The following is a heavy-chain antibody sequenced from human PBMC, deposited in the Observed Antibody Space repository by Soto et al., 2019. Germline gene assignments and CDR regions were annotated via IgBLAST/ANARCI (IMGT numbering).Heavy chain of an antibody. Sequence: EVQLLESGGGLVQPGGSLRLSCAASGFTFSSYAMSWVRQAPGKGLXXXSAISGSGGSTYYADSVKGRFTISRDNSKNTLYLQMNSLRAEDTAVYYCAKDDGSSWYKYFQHWGQGTLVTVSS. V-gene: IGHV3-23*01. D-gene: IGHD6-13*01. CDR2: ISGSGGST. CDR1: GFTFSSYA. CDR3: AKDDGSSWYKYFQH. J-gene: IGHJ1*01.